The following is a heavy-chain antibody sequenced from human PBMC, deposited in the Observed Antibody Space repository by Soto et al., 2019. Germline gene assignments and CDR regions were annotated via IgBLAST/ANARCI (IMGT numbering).Heavy chain of an antibody. CDR3: ASPKIAFYNWFDP. D-gene: IGHD3-3*02. V-gene: IGHV4-39*01. CDR2: IYYSGST. J-gene: IGHJ5*02. CDR1: VGSISSSSYY. Sequence: SETLSLTCTVSVGSISSSSYYWGWIRQPPGKGLEWIGSIYYSGSTYYNPSLKSRVTISVDTSKNQFSLKLSSVTAADTAVYYCASPKIAFYNWFDPWGQGTLVTSPQ.